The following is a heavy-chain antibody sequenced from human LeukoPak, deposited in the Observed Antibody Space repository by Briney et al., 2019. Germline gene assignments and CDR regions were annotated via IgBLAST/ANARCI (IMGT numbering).Heavy chain of an antibody. V-gene: IGHV4-59*01. J-gene: IGHJ3*02. CDR1: DDSITIYY. Sequence: PSETLSLTCTVSDDSITIYYWTWIRQPPGKGLEWIGYIDHTGSTNYNPSLNSRVTISRDTSKNHFSLELSSVTAADTAVYFCAREGYCSSTSCYESDAFDIWGQGTMVTVSS. CDR3: AREGYCSSTSCYESDAFDI. CDR2: IDHTGST. D-gene: IGHD2-2*01.